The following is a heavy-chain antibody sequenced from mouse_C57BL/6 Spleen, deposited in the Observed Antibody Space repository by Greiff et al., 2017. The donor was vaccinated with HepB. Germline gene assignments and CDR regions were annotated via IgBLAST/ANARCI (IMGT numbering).Heavy chain of an antibody. J-gene: IGHJ4*01. V-gene: IGHV1-54*01. Sequence: VQRVESGAELVRPGTSVKVSCKASGYAFTNYLIEWVKQRPGQGLEWIGVINPGSGGTNYNEKFKGKATLTADKSSSTAYMQLSSLTSEDSAVYFCARSSGGNAMDYWGQGTSVTVSS. CDR2: INPGSGGT. D-gene: IGHD6-1*01. CDR1: GYAFTNYL. CDR3: ARSSGGNAMDY.